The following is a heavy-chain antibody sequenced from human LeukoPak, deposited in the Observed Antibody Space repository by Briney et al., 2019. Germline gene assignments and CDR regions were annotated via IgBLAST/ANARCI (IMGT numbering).Heavy chain of an antibody. J-gene: IGHJ4*02. CDR3: ARDPYVSNFDY. Sequence: GGSLRLPCTASGFTFSSYSMNWVRQAPGKGLEWVSYISSSSSTMYYADSVKGRFTISRDNAQNSLYLHMHSLRVEDTAVYYCARDPYVSNFDYWGQGTLVTVSS. D-gene: IGHD3-10*02. V-gene: IGHV3-48*04. CDR1: GFTFSSYS. CDR2: ISSSSSTM.